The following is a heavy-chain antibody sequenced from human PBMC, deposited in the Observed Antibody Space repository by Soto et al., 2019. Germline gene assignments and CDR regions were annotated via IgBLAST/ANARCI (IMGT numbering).Heavy chain of an antibody. CDR2: INGGNGDT. V-gene: IGHV1-3*01. J-gene: IGHJ4*02. CDR3: ARGYFSITSCQYYFAF. CDR1: GYTFTGYA. Sequence: ASVKVSCKASGYTFTGYAIHWVRQAPGQRHEWMGWINGGNGDTKYSQKFQGRVTITRDTSASTAYMELTSLGSEDTAVYHCARGYFSITSCQYYFAFWPQTTLVPVPS. D-gene: IGHD2-2*01.